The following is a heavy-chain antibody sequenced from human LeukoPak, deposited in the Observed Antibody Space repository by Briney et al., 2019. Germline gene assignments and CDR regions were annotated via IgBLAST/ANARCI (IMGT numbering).Heavy chain of an antibody. CDR1: GFTFRSYG. D-gene: IGHD3-3*01. J-gene: IGHJ5*02. CDR3: ARGTTSPYYDFWSGYYRTLTAWFDP. Sequence: GRSLRLSCVASGFTFRSYGMHWVRQAPGKGLEWVAFIWYDGSNKYYEDSVKGRFTISRDNSKNTLYLQMNSLRSEDTVVYYCARGTTSPYYDFWSGYYRTLTAWFDPWGQGTLVTVSS. CDR2: IWYDGSNK. V-gene: IGHV3-33*01.